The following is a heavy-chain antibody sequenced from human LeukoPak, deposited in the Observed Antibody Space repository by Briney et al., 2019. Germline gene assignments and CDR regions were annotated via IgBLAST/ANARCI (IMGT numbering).Heavy chain of an antibody. CDR2: INPNSGGT. J-gene: IGHJ6*04. CDR1: GYTFTGYY. CDR3: AREGTYYYGSGSYLPMGGGGYYGMDV. D-gene: IGHD3-10*01. Sequence: ASVQVSCQFSGYTFTGYYMHWVRQAPGQGLEGMGWINPNSGGTNYAQKFRGWVTMTRDTSISTAYMELSRLRSDDTAVYYCAREGTYYYGSGSYLPMGGGGYYGMDVWGKGTTVTVSS. V-gene: IGHV1-2*04.